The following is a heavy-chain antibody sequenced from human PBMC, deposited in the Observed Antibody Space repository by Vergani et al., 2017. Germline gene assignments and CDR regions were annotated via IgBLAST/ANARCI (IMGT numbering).Heavy chain of an antibody. CDR3: ARDLGGYGRVDY. Sequence: QLVESGGGLAQPGGSLRLSCEASGITFWKFGMHWVRQGPGKGLEWIGYIYYSGSTYYNPSLQSRLTISVDTSNNQFSLKLSSVTAADTAVYYCARDLGGYGRVDYWGQGILVTVSS. CDR2: IYYSGST. J-gene: IGHJ4*02. D-gene: IGHD5-12*01. CDR1: GITFWKFG. V-gene: IGHV4-30-2*05.